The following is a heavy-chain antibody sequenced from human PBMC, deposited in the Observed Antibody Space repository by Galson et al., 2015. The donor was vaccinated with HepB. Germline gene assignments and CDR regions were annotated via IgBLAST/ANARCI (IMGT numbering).Heavy chain of an antibody. V-gene: IGHV3-48*01. D-gene: IGHD5-12*01. Sequence: SLRLSCAASGFTFSIYSMNWVRQAPGKGLEWVSYISSSSSTIYYADSVKGRFTISRDNAKNSLYLQMNSLGAEDTAVYYCTSRKPVATTDAFDIWGQGTMVTVSS. CDR1: GFTFSIYS. CDR3: TSRKPVATTDAFDI. CDR2: ISSSSSTI. J-gene: IGHJ3*02.